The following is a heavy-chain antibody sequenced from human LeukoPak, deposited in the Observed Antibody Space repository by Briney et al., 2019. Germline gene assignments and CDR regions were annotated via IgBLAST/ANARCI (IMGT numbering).Heavy chain of an antibody. V-gene: IGHV4-61*09. J-gene: IGHJ4*02. D-gene: IGHD2-2*01. CDR1: GGSISSGSYY. Sequence: SETLSLTCTVSGGSISSGSYYWSWIRQPAGKGLEWIGHIYTSGSTNYNPSLKSRVTISVDTSKNQFSLKLSSVTAADTAVYYCARFPGMPDYWGQGTLVTVSS. CDR2: IYTSGST. CDR3: ARFPGMPDY.